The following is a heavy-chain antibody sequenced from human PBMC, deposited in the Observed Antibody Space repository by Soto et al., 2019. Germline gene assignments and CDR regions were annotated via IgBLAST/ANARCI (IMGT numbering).Heavy chain of an antibody. CDR2: INHSGST. V-gene: IGHV4-34*01. Sequence: QVQLQQWGAGLLKPSETLSLTCAVYGGSFSGYYWSWIRQPPGKGLEWIGEINHSGSTNYNPSLKSRVTISVDRSKNQFSLKLSSVTAADTAVYYCARGRGVYDFWSGYYTIAYYFDYWGQGTLVTVSS. CDR3: ARGRGVYDFWSGYYTIAYYFDY. D-gene: IGHD3-3*01. CDR1: GGSFSGYY. J-gene: IGHJ4*02.